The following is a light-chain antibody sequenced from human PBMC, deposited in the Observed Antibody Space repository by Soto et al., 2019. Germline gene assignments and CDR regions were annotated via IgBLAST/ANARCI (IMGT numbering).Light chain of an antibody. V-gene: IGKV3-15*01. J-gene: IGKJ4*01. Sequence: EIVMTQSPATLSVSPGERATLSCRASQIFISSLAWYQVKPGQAPRLLIYGASTRATGIPARFSGSGSGTESTLTITSLQSEDLGVYYCQQYHGWPLTFGGGTKVDIK. CDR3: QQYHGWPLT. CDR2: GAS. CDR1: QIFISS.